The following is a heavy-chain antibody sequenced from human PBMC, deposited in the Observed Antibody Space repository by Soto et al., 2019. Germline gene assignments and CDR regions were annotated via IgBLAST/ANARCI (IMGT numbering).Heavy chain of an antibody. CDR2: IKQDGGEE. CDR1: GFIFSDYS. D-gene: IGHD3-22*01. V-gene: IGHV3-7*01. CDR3: ARVYYESRGPTKYRAFDF. Sequence: GGSLRLSCAASGFIFSDYSMSWVRQSPGKGLEGVANIKQDGGEEDYVDSVKGRLTISRDNAKNSLYLQMNSLRAEDTAVYYCARVYYESRGPTKYRAFDFWGQGTMATVSS. J-gene: IGHJ3*01.